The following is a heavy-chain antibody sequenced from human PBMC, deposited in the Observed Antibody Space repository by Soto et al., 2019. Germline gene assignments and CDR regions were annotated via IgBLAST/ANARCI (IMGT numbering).Heavy chain of an antibody. CDR1: GFSLSTTGVG. D-gene: IGHD2-21*01. V-gene: IGHV2-5*02. CDR3: VQSRCGGDCLQSYSSHSYYGLDV. CDR2: IYWDDDK. J-gene: IGHJ6*02. Sequence: QITLKESGPTLVKPTQTLTLTCTFSGFSLSTTGVGVGWIRQPPGKALEWLALIYWDDDKRYSPSLKSRLTNTKDTSKNPVVLTMTSMDPVDTATYYCVQSRCGGDCLQSYSSHSYYGLDVWGQGTTVTVSS.